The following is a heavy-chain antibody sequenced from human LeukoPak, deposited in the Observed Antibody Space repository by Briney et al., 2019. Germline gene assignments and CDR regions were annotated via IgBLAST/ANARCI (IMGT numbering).Heavy chain of an antibody. CDR3: ARRRPRPFDI. J-gene: IGHJ3*02. CDR2: INHSRST. D-gene: IGHD6-25*01. V-gene: IGHV4-34*01. Sequence: SETLSLTCAVYGGSFSGYYWSWIRQPPGKGLEWIGEINHSRSTNYNPSLKSRVTISVDTSKNQFSLKLSSVTAADTAVYYCARRRPRPFDIWGQGTMVTVSS. CDR1: GGSFSGYY.